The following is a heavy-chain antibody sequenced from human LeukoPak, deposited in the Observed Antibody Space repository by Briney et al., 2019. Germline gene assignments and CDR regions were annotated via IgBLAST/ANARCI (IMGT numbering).Heavy chain of an antibody. CDR1: GFTFSSYA. Sequence: PGGSLRLSCAASGFTFSSYAMSWVRQAPGKGLEWVSAISGSGGSTYYADSVKGRFTISRDNSKNTLYLQMNSLRAEDTAVYYCAKGGGSSSKSGPEKNWGQGTLVTVSS. D-gene: IGHD6-6*01. J-gene: IGHJ4*02. CDR2: ISGSGGST. V-gene: IGHV3-23*01. CDR3: AKGGGSSSKSGPEKN.